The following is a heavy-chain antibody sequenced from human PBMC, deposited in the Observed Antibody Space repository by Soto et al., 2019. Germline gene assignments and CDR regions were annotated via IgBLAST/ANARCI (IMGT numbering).Heavy chain of an antibody. D-gene: IGHD6-19*01. J-gene: IGHJ4*02. CDR2: ISRDDDK. CDR1: GFSFSTGQVG. V-gene: IGHV2-5*02. Sequence: QFTVNDTGPTLVKPTQNLTLSCIFSGFSFSTGQVGVGCIRQPPGKAQEWLALISRDDDKRYTPSLRIRLAINKDTSKNEVVITMTNVDAVDTATYFCARRPGGDMSGCDNGYFYYWGRGALVTVSP. CDR3: ARRPGGDMSGCDNGYFYY.